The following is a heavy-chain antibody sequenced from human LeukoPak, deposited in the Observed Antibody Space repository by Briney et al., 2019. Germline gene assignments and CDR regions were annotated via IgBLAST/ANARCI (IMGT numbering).Heavy chain of an antibody. CDR2: IDSDGRST. D-gene: IGHD5-18*01. CDR3: ARDTAPSY. Sequence: GGSLRLSCAASGFTLSSYWMHWVRQAPGKGLVWVSGIDSDGRSTSYADSVKGRFTISRDPAKNTLFLQMNSLRAEDTAVYYCARDTAPSYWGQGTLVTVSS. J-gene: IGHJ4*02. CDR1: GFTLSSYW. V-gene: IGHV3-74*01.